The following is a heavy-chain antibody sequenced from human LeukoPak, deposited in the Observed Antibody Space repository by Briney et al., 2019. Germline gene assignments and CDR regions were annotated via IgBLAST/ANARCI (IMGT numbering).Heavy chain of an antibody. Sequence: PETLSLPCAVYGGSFSGYYWSWIGQPPGKGPEWIGEIIHSGSTNYNPSLRSRVAISVVRSKNRFSLNLSSVTAADTAVYYCARALYYDLWSGYLANNWFDPWGQGTLVTVSS. CDR2: IIHSGST. CDR1: GGSFSGYY. D-gene: IGHD3-3*01. CDR3: ARALYYDLWSGYLANNWFDP. J-gene: IGHJ5*02. V-gene: IGHV4-34*12.